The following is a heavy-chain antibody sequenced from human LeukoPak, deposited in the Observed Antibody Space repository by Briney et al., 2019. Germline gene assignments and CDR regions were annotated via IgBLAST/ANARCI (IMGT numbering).Heavy chain of an antibody. V-gene: IGHV4-39*07. CDR2: VFYSGNP. Sequence: PSETLSLTCTVSGGSISNSYYYWGWIRQAPGKGLEWIGSVFYSGNPSYNPSLKSRVAISVDTSKNQFSLRLSSVTAADTAVFYCAGVQNAFKYGSRYTMDVWGQGTTVTVSS. D-gene: IGHD2-8*01. J-gene: IGHJ6*02. CDR1: GGSISNSYYY. CDR3: AGVQNAFKYGSRYTMDV.